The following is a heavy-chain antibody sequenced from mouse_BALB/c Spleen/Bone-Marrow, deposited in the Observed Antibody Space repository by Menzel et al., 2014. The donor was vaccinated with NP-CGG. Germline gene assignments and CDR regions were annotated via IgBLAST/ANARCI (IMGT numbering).Heavy chain of an antibody. V-gene: IGHV1-7*01. CDR3: ARSYGKNVDY. J-gene: IGHJ2*01. Sequence: VQLVESGAELAKPGAPVKMSCKASGYTFTSYWMHWVKQRPGQGLEWIGNINPSTGYTEYNQKFKDKATLTADKSSSTAYMQLNSLTSEDSAVYYCARSYGKNVDYWGQGTLAQAPQ. CDR2: INPSTGYT. D-gene: IGHD2-1*01. CDR1: GYTFTSYW.